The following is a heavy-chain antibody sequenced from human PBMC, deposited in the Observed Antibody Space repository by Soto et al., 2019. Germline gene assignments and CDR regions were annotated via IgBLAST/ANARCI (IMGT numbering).Heavy chain of an antibody. D-gene: IGHD1-26*01. CDR2: IIHIFGTT. V-gene: IGHV1-69*01. CDR1: GGTFSRYG. CDR3: ARTYYQWEALHYFDF. Sequence: QVQLVQSGAEVKKPGSSVKVSCTASGGTFSRYGFTWVRQAPGQGFQWMGGIIHIFGTTHYEQNFQGRLSITAHESTSRVYMELSSLRSDDTAIYFCARTYYQWEALHYFDFWGQGTLVTVSS. J-gene: IGHJ4*02.